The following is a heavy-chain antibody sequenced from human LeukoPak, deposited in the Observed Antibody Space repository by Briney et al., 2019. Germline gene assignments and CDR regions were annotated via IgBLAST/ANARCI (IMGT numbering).Heavy chain of an antibody. CDR3: ARLPSNYYDSSGYYFDY. D-gene: IGHD3-22*01. V-gene: IGHV4-39*01. CDR2: IYYSGST. CDR1: GGSISSSSYY. Sequence: SETLSLTCTVSGGSISSSSYYWGWIRQPPGKGREWIGSIYYSGSTYYSPARKRRVTISVDTSTNQFSLKLSSVTAADTAVYYCARLPSNYYDSSGYYFDYWGQGTLVTVSS. J-gene: IGHJ4*02.